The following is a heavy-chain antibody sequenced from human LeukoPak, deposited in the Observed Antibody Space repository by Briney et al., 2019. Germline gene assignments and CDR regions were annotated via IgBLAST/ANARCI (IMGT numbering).Heavy chain of an antibody. CDR3: ARDSYSSYYGMDV. V-gene: IGHV1-46*01. J-gene: IGHJ6*02. CDR1: VYTFTSFH. Sequence: VASVKVSCKPSVYTFTSFHMYCGRQTPQQRGKGLGIINTSGGMASYAPKFHRRVSMTRDTSTTTVSLELSILTAEDTAVYYCARDSYSSYYGMDVWGQGTTVTVSS. CDR2: INTSGGMA.